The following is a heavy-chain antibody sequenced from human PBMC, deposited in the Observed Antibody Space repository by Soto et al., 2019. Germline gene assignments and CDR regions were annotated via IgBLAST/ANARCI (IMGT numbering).Heavy chain of an antibody. Sequence: GASVKVSCKASGYTFTSYAMHWVRQAPGQRLEWMGWINAGNGNTKYSQKFQGRVTITRDTSASTAYMELSSLRSEDTAVYYCARIARDSYVLYYFDYWGQGTLVTVSS. J-gene: IGHJ4*02. CDR3: ARIARDSYVLYYFDY. D-gene: IGHD5-18*01. V-gene: IGHV1-3*01. CDR2: INAGNGNT. CDR1: GYTFTSYA.